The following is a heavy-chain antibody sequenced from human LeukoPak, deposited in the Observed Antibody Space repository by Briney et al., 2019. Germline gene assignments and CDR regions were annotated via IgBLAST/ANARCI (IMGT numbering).Heavy chain of an antibody. V-gene: IGHV3-23*01. Sequence: GGSLRLSCAASGFTFSSYAMSWVRQAPGKGLEWVSAISGSGGSTYYADSVKGRFTISRDNSKNTLYLQMNSLRAEDTAVYYCARTVGYCSGGSCYSNWFDPWGQGTLVTVSS. CDR2: ISGSGGST. CDR3: ARTVGYCSGGSCYSNWFDP. D-gene: IGHD2-15*01. CDR1: GFTFSSYA. J-gene: IGHJ5*02.